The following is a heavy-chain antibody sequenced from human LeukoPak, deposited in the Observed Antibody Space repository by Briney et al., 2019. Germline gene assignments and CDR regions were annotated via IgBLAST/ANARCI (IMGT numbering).Heavy chain of an antibody. Sequence: SETLSLTCAVYGGSFSGYYWSWIRQPPGKGLEWIGEINHSGSTNYNPSLKSRVTISVDKSKNQFSLKLSSVTAADTAVYYCARARPRGANDYWGQGTLVTVSS. CDR2: INHSGST. CDR1: GGSFSGYY. CDR3: ARARPRGANDY. J-gene: IGHJ4*02. V-gene: IGHV4-34*01. D-gene: IGHD4/OR15-4a*01.